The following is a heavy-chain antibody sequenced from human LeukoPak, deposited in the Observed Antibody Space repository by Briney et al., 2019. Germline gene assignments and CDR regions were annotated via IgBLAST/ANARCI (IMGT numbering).Heavy chain of an antibody. CDR3: ARDPGPTAGYSSSWFDAFDI. V-gene: IGHV1-2*02. Sequence: ASVKVSCKASGYTFTGNYMHWVRQAPGQGLEWMGWINPNSGGTNYAQKFQGRVTMTRDTSISTAYMELSRLRSDDTAVYYCARDPGPTAGYSSSWFDAFDIWGQGTMVTVSS. CDR1: GYTFTGNY. CDR2: INPNSGGT. J-gene: IGHJ3*02. D-gene: IGHD6-13*01.